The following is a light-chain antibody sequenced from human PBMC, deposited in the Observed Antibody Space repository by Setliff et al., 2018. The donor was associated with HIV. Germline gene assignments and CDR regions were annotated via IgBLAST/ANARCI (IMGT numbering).Light chain of an antibody. CDR3: ASYAGSNNFV. V-gene: IGLV2-8*01. CDR1: SSDIGSYNY. J-gene: IGLJ1*01. CDR2: DVS. Sequence: QSVLTQPPSASGSPGQSVTISCTGTSSDIGSYNYVSWYQQHPGKAPKFIIYDVSQRPSGVPDRFSGSKSGNTASLTVSGLQPEDEADYYCASYAGSNNFVFGTGTKVTV.